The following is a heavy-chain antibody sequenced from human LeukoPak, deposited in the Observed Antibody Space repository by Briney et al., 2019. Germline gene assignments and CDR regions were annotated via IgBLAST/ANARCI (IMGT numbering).Heavy chain of an antibody. J-gene: IGHJ4*02. Sequence: HGESLKISCKGSGYSFTSYWIGWVRQMPGKGLEWMGIIYPGDSDTKYSPSFQGQVTISADKSISTAYLQWSSLKASDTAMYYCARHYHVRSGSGSSYYFDYWGQGTLVTVSS. CDR1: GYSFTSYW. D-gene: IGHD3-10*01. CDR3: ARHYHVRSGSGSSYYFDY. V-gene: IGHV5-51*01. CDR2: IYPGDSDT.